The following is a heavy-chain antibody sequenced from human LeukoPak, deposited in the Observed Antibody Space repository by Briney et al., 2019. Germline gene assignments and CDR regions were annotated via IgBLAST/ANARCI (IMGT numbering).Heavy chain of an antibody. D-gene: IGHD3-16*01. CDR1: GFTFSRYW. V-gene: IGHV3-7*01. Sequence: GGSLRLSCAASGFTFSRYWMSWVRQAPGKGLGWVANINEDGGAKYYVDSVKGRFTISRDNAKNSQYLQTNSLRVEDTAVYYCATKGGDYWGQGTLVTVSS. J-gene: IGHJ4*02. CDR3: ATKGGDY. CDR2: INEDGGAK.